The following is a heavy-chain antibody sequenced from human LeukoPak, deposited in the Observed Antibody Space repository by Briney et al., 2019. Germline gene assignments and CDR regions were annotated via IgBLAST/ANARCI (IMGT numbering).Heavy chain of an antibody. CDR1: GGTFSSYA. CDR2: MNPNSGNT. D-gene: IGHD6-6*01. J-gene: IGHJ4*02. Sequence: GASVKVSCKASGGTFSSYAISWVRQAPGQGLEWMGWMNPNSGNTGYAQKFQGRVTMTRNTSISTAYMELSSLRSEDTAVYYCARVDSSSPALPNDYWGQGTLVTVSS. V-gene: IGHV1-8*02. CDR3: ARVDSSSPALPNDY.